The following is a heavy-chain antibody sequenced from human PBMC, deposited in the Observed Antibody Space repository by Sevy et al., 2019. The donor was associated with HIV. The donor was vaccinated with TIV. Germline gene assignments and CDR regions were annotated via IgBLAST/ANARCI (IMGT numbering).Heavy chain of an antibody. CDR3: ARAGSGWPQGYYYYYGMDV. D-gene: IGHD6-19*01. V-gene: IGHV3-30*04. Sequence: GGSLRLSCAASGFTFSSYAMHWVRQAPGKGLEWVAVISYDGSNKYYADSVKGRFTISRDNSKNKLYLQMNSLRAEDTAVYYCARAGSGWPQGYYYYYGMDVWGQGTTVTVSS. J-gene: IGHJ6*02. CDR1: GFTFSSYA. CDR2: ISYDGSNK.